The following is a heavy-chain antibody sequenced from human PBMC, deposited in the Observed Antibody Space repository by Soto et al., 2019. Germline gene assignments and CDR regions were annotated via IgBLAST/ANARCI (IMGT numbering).Heavy chain of an antibody. J-gene: IGHJ6*03. D-gene: IGHD3-3*01. CDR1: GFTFDDYA. V-gene: IGHV3-9*01. CDR2: ISWNSGSI. Sequence: EVQLVESGGGLVQPGRSLRLSCAASGFTFDDYAMHWVRQAPGKGLEWVSGISWNSGSIGYADSVKGRFTISRDNAKNSLYLQINSLRAEDTALYYCAKDNYDFYYYMDVWGKDPTVTVSS. CDR3: AKDNYDFYYYMDV.